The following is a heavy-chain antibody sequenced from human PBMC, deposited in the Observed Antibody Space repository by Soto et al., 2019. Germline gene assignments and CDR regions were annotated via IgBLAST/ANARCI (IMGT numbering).Heavy chain of an antibody. CDR2: IFHSGST. V-gene: IGHV4-4*02. CDR3: ARLRNHYETNKSYPRDYGMDV. CDR1: GDSIRSDSW. D-gene: IGHD3-16*01. J-gene: IGHJ6*01. Sequence: QVRLQESGPGLVEPSGTLSLTCGVSGDSIRSDSWWTWVRQSPGKGLEWIGGIFHSGSTNYNPSLKSPVTISVGKSKNEFSLRLTSVTAADTAVYFCARLRNHYETNKSYPRDYGMDVWGPGTTVTLSS.